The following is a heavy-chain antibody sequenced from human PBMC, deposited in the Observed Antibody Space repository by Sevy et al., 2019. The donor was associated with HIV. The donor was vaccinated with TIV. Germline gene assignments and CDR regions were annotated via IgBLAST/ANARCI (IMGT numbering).Heavy chain of an antibody. CDR1: GYTLTELS. CDR2: FDPEDRET. D-gene: IGHD1-26*01. V-gene: IGHV1-24*01. J-gene: IGHJ4*02. CDR3: ATGEVGATTYYFDY. Sequence: ASVKVSCKVSGYTLTELSMHWVRQAPGKGLEWMGGFDPEDRETIYAQKFQGRVTMTEDTSTDTAYMELSSLRSEDTAVYYCATGEVGATTYYFDYWGQGTLVTVSS.